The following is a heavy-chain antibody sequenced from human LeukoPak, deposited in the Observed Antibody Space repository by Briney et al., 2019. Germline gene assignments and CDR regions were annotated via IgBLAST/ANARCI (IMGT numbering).Heavy chain of an antibody. CDR1: GFTFSDYY. CDR2: ISSSGSTI. J-gene: IGHJ6*03. CDR3: ARVRDDYSNYRYMDV. V-gene: IGHV3-11*01. D-gene: IGHD4-11*01. Sequence: PGGSLRLSCAASGFTFSDYYMSWIRQAPGKGLEWVSYISSSGSTIYYADSVKGRFTISRDNAKNSLYLQMNSLRAQDTAVYYCARVRDDYSNYRYMDVWGKGTTVTVSS.